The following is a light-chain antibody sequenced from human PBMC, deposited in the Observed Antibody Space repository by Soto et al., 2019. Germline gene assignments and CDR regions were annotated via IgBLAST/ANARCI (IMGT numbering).Light chain of an antibody. V-gene: IGKV1-27*01. CDR3: QKYNSAPQT. CDR1: QCISNY. Sequence: DIQMTQSPSSLSASVGDRVTIACRASQCISNYLAWYQQKPGKVPRLLIYAASTLHSGVPSRFSGSGSGTDFTLTISSLQPEDFAPYYCQKYNSAPQTVGHGTKVD. CDR2: AAS. J-gene: IGKJ3*01.